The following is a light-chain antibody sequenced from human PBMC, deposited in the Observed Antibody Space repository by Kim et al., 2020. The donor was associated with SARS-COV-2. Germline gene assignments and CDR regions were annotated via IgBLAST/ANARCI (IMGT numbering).Light chain of an antibody. CDR3: PQDYTYPRT. CDR1: QAIRND. Sequence: AIQMTQSPSSLSASVGDRVTLTCRASQAIRNDLGWYQQKPGEAPRLLIYGASTLQSGVPSRFSGSGSGTDSTLTISSPQPDDFATDFSPQDYTYPRTFGQGTKLEI. CDR2: GAS. V-gene: IGKV1-6*01. J-gene: IGKJ2*01.